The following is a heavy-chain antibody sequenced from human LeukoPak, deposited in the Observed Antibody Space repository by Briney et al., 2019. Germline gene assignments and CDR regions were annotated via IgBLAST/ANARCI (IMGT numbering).Heavy chain of an antibody. V-gene: IGHV3-23*01. CDR1: GFTFSSYA. D-gene: IGHD6-19*01. CDR3: AKVAVHSSGWYGFDS. CDR2: ISVSGGNT. J-gene: IGHJ5*01. Sequence: PGGSLRLSCVASGFTFSSYAMTWVRQAPGKGLEWVSVISVSGGNTYYADSVKGRFTISRDNSKNTLHLQMNSLRVEDTAVYYCAKVAVHSSGWYGFDSWGQGTLVTVSS.